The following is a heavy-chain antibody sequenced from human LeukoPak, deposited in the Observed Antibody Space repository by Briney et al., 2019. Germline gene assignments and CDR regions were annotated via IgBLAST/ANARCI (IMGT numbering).Heavy chain of an antibody. J-gene: IGHJ4*02. CDR3: ARDPRRITMVRGVPDGY. V-gene: IGHV3-7*01. CDR2: IKTDGSEK. CDR1: GFTFSNSW. Sequence: GGSLRLSCEASGFTFSNSWMTWVRQTPGKGLEWVANIKTDGSEKYYVDSVKGRFTISRDNAKNSLYLQMNSLRAEDTAVYYCARDPRRITMVRGVPDGYWGQGTLVTVSS. D-gene: IGHD3-10*01.